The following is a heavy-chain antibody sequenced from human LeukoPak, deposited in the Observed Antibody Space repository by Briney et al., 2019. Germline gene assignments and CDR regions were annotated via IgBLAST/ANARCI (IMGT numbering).Heavy chain of an antibody. Sequence: PGGSLRLSCGASGFTFSNSAMSWVHQAPGEGLVWVSTLSGSGITTYYADSVKGRFTISRDNSKNTLYLQMNSLRDEDTAVYYCAKGIYSSGWSYFDYWGHGTLVTVSS. D-gene: IGHD6-19*01. J-gene: IGHJ4*01. CDR3: AKGIYSSGWSYFDY. CDR1: GFTFSNSA. V-gene: IGHV3-23*01. CDR2: LSGSGITT.